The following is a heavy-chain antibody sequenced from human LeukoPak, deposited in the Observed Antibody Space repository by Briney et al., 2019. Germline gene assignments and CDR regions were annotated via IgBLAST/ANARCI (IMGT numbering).Heavy chain of an antibody. CDR3: VSFYETY. CDR2: IKSDGSWT. CDR1: ANYW. V-gene: IGHV3-74*01. D-gene: IGHD2/OR15-2a*01. J-gene: IGHJ4*02. Sequence: PGGSLRLSCVASANYWMHWVRQAPGKGLVWVSHIKSDGSWTSYADSVKGRFTISKDNAKNTVYLRMNSLRAEDTAVYYCVSFYETYWGRGTLVTVSS.